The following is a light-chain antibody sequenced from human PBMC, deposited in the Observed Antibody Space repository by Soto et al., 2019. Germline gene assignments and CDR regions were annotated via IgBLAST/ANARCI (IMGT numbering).Light chain of an antibody. V-gene: IGKV3-20*01. J-gene: IGKJ3*01. Sequence: EIVLTQSPGTLSLSPGERATLSCRAGQSVSSSYLAWYQQKPGQAPRLLIYGASSRATGIPDRFSGSGSGTDFTLTISRLEPEDFAVYYCQQYGSSPTTFGPGTKVDIK. CDR2: GAS. CDR3: QQYGSSPTT. CDR1: QSVSSSY.